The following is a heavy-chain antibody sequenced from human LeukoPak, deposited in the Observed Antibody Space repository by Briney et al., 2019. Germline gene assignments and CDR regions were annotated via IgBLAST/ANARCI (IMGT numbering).Heavy chain of an antibody. CDR3: ARTYYGAFDY. D-gene: IGHD3-3*01. J-gene: IGHJ4*02. Sequence: ASVKVSCKASGGSFYSYPIAWARQAPGQGLEWMGWISAYNGNTNYAQKLQGRVTMTTDTSTSTAYMELRSLRSDDTAVYYCARTYYGAFDYWGQGTLVTVSS. V-gene: IGHV1-18*01. CDR1: GGSFYSYP. CDR2: ISAYNGNT.